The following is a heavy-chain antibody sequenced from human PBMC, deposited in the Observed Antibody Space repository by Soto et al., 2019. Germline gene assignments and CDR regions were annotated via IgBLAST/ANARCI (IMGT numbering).Heavy chain of an antibody. D-gene: IGHD3-3*01. CDR1: GYTLTELS. V-gene: IGHV1-24*01. CDR3: ATDANYDSHNWFDP. J-gene: IGHJ5*02. CDR2: FDPEDGET. Sequence: ASVKVSCKVSGYTLTELSMHWVRQAPGKGLEWMGGFDPEDGETIYAQKFQGRVTMTEDTSTDTAYMELSSLRSEDTAVYYCATDANYDSHNWFDPWGQGTLVTVSS.